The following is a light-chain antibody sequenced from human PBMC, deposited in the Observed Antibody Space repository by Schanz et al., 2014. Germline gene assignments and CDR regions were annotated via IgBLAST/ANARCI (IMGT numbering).Light chain of an antibody. CDR2: EVS. V-gene: IGLV2-8*01. CDR1: SSDVGGYNY. CDR3: SSYAGSFTWV. J-gene: IGLJ3*02. Sequence: QSALTQPPSASGSPGQSVTISCTGTSSDVGGYNYVSWYQQHPGKAPKLMIYEVSKRPSGVPDRFSGSKSGNTASLTVSGLQAEDEADYYCSSYAGSFTWVFGGRTKLTVL.